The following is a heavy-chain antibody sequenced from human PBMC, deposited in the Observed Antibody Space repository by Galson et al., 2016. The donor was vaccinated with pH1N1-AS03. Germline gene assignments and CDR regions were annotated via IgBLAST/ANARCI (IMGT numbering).Heavy chain of an antibody. D-gene: IGHD3-10*01. V-gene: IGHV3-7*01. J-gene: IGHJ3*01. CDR3: ARFAWATSGDDAFDV. Sequence: SLRLSCAASGFNFSTYWMSWVRQAPGKGLEWVANIKQDATEKYYVDSVKGRFTISRDNAKKSLYLQMDSLRLEDTASYYCARFAWATSGDDAFDVWGQGTLVTVSS. CDR2: IKQDATEK. CDR1: GFNFSTYW.